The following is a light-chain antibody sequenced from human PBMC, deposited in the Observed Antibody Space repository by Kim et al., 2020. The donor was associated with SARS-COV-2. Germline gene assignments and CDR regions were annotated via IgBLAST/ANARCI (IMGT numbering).Light chain of an antibody. CDR2: DVT. Sequence: GQSITISCTGTSSDIGGYNYVSWYQQYPGKAPKLMIYDVTKRPSGVSNRFSGSKSGNTASLTISGLQTDDEADYYCSSYTSSSTLIFGGGTQLTVL. CDR3: SSYTSSSTLI. CDR1: SSDIGGYNY. V-gene: IGLV2-14*03. J-gene: IGLJ2*01.